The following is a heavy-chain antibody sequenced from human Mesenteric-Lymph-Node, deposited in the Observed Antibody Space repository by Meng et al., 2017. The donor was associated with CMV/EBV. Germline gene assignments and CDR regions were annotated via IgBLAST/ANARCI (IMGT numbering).Heavy chain of an antibody. D-gene: IGHD3-3*01. V-gene: IGHV3-23*01. CDR2: IRHSGEKA. CDR1: RLSFSSYA. J-gene: IGHJ6*02. Sequence: GGSLRLSCVASRLSFSSYAMSWVRQAPGKGLEWVSGIRHSGEKAYYADSVKGRFTISRDNVKNTLSLQMDSLRAEDTAAYYCAKIDFWSGLDGMDVWGQGTTVTVSS. CDR3: AKIDFWSGLDGMDV.